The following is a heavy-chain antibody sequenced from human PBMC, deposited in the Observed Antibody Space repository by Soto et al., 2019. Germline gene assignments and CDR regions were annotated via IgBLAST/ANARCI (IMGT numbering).Heavy chain of an antibody. Sequence: SCAASGFTFSDYYMSWIRQAPGKGLEWVSYISSSGSPIYYADSVKGRFTISRDNAKNSLYLHMNSLRAEDTAVYYCARDRPGTTLPPGGYRGQGTLGAVCS. CDR2: ISSSGSPI. CDR1: GFTFSDYY. D-gene: IGHD1-7*01. V-gene: IGHV3-11*01. J-gene: IGHJ4*02. CDR3: ARDRPGTTLPPGGY.